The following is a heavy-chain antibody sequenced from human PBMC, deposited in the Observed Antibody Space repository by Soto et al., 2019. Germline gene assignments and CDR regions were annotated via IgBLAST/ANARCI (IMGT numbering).Heavy chain of an antibody. J-gene: IGHJ4*02. V-gene: IGHV1-8*01. CDR3: ARGGPPIDY. Sequence: ASVKVSCKASGYTFTSYDINWVRQATGQGLEWMGWMNPNSGNTGYAQKLQGRVTMTRKTSARTAYMELSSLRSEDTAVYYCARGGPPIDYWGQGTLVTVSS. CDR2: MNPNSGNT. CDR1: GYTFTSYD.